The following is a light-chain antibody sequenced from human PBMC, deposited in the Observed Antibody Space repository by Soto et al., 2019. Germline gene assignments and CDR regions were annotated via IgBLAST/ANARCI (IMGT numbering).Light chain of an antibody. CDR1: QSLLNSDDGNTY. J-gene: IGKJ1*01. CDR3: QQYGSSGT. Sequence: DIVMTQTPLSLPVTPGEPASISCRSSQSLLNSDDGNTYLDWYLQKPGQSPQLLIYTLSYRASGVPDRFSGSGSGTDFTLTISRLEPEDFAVYYCQQYGSSGTFGQGTKVDIK. CDR2: TLS. V-gene: IGKV2-40*01.